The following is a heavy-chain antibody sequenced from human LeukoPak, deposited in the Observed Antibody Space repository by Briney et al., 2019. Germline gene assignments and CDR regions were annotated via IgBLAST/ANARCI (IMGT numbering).Heavy chain of an antibody. J-gene: IGHJ5*02. Sequence: SETLSLTCTVSGGSISSSSYYWGWIRQPPGKGLEWIGSIYYSGSTYYNPSLKSRVTISVDTSKNQFSLKLSSVTAADTAVYYCARQTGYSSRWYGEGNWFDPWGQGTLVTVSS. CDR3: ARQTGYSSRWYGEGNWFDP. CDR2: IYYSGST. CDR1: GGSISSSSYY. D-gene: IGHD6-13*01. V-gene: IGHV4-39*01.